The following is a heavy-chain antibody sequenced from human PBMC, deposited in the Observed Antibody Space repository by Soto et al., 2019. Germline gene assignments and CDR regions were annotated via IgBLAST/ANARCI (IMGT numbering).Heavy chain of an antibody. Sequence: PGGSLRLSCAASGFTFSSYGMHWVRQAPGKGLEWVAVISYDGSNKYYADSVKGRFTISRDSSKNTLYLQMNSLRAEDTAVYYCAKDTRIVATSRNLLYYYGMDVWGQGTTVTVSS. CDR3: AKDTRIVATSRNLLYYYGMDV. J-gene: IGHJ6*02. D-gene: IGHD5-12*01. CDR2: ISYDGSNK. CDR1: GFTFSSYG. V-gene: IGHV3-30*18.